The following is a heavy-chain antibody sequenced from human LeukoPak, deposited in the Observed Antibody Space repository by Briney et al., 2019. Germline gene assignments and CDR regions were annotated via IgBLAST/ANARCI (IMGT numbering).Heavy chain of an antibody. CDR3: ARGGHCSTTSCSNYDGMDV. J-gene: IGHJ6*02. D-gene: IGHD2-2*01. V-gene: IGHV3-33*01. Sequence: GGSLRLSCAASGFTFSSYGMHWVRQAPGKGLEWVAATWYDGSNKYYADSVKGRFTISRDNSKNTLYLQMNSLRAEDTAVYFCARGGHCSTTSCSNYDGMDVWGQGTTLTVSS. CDR1: GFTFSSYG. CDR2: TWYDGSNK.